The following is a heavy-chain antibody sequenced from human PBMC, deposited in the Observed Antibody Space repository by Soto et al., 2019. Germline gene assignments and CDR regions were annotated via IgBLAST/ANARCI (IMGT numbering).Heavy chain of an antibody. CDR3: VKEAVRSGWSGGRIYLFQS. J-gene: IGHJ4*02. V-gene: IGHV3-9*01. Sequence: SLRLSCAASGFTFDDHAMHWVRQAPGKGLEWVSGINWNTGLIGYADSVKGRFTISRDKAKNSLYLQMNSLTIEDAALYYCVKEAVRSGWSGGRIYLFQSWGPGSLVTLSS. D-gene: IGHD6-19*01. CDR2: INWNTGLI. CDR1: GFTFDDHA.